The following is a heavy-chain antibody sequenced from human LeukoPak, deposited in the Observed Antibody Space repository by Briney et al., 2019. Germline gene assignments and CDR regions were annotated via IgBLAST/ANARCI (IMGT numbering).Heavy chain of an antibody. CDR2: ISSSSSYI. Sequence: GGSLRLSCVVSGFTFSSYSMNWVRQAPGKGLEWVSSISSSSSYIYYADSVKGRFTSSRDNARNSLYLQMNSLRAEDTAVYYCARSFDNYYYYHMDVWGKGTTVTVSS. CDR3: ARSFDNYYYYHMDV. CDR1: GFTFSSYS. D-gene: IGHD3-9*01. J-gene: IGHJ6*03. V-gene: IGHV3-21*01.